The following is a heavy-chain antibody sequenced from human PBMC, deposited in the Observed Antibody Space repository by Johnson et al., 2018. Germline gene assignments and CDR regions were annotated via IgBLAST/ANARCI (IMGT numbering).Heavy chain of an antibody. J-gene: IGHJ3*02. CDR3: ARDQVGSSSAFDI. CDR1: GFTFSNYN. CDR2: ISSSSSYI. Sequence: VQLVESGGGLVKPGGSLRLSCAASGFTFSNYNMNWVRQAPGKGLEWVSSISSSSSYIYYAASVKGRFTISRDNAENSLYLQMNSLRAEDTAVYYCARDQVGSSSAFDIWGQGTMVTVSS. D-gene: IGHD6-6*01. V-gene: IGHV3-21*01.